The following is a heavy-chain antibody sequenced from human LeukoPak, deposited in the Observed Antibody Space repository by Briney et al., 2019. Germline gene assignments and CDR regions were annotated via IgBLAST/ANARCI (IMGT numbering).Heavy chain of an antibody. CDR3: AKDLWGDYERLTGFDY. CDR2: ISGSGGST. V-gene: IGHV3-23*01. D-gene: IGHD4-17*01. Sequence: GGSLRLSCAASGFTFSSYAMSWVRQAPGKGLEWVSTISGSGGSTDYADSVKGRFTISRDNSKNTLYLQMNSLRAEDTAVYYCAKDLWGDYERLTGFDYWGQGTLVTVSS. J-gene: IGHJ4*02. CDR1: GFTFSSYA.